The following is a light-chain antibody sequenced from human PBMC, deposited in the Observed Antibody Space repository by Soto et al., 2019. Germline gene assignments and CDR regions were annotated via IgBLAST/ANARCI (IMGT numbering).Light chain of an antibody. CDR2: DAS. J-gene: IGKJ4*01. CDR3: QQRSNRLT. V-gene: IGKV3-11*01. CDR1: QSVSSY. Sequence: EIVLTQSPATLSLSPGERATLSCRASQSVSSYLAWYQQKPGQAPRLLIYDASNRATGIPARCSGSGSGTDFTLTISSLEPEDFAVYYCQQRSNRLTFGGGTKVEIK.